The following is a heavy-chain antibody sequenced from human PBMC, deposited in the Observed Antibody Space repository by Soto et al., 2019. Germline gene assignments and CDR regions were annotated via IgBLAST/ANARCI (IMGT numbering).Heavy chain of an antibody. Sequence: EVQLLESGGDLVQPGGSLRLSCAASGFTFSSYGMTWVRQAPGKGLEWVSTISGSGSDTFYADSVKGRFPISRDNSENTLYLHMNSLRAEDTAIYFCANWGLASYYYGLDVWGQGTTVTVSS. CDR3: ANWGLASYYYGLDV. D-gene: IGHD7-27*01. J-gene: IGHJ6*02. CDR1: GFTFSSYG. V-gene: IGHV3-23*01. CDR2: ISGSGSDT.